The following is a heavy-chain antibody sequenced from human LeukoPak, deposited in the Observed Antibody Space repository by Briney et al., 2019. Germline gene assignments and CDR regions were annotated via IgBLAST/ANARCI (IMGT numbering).Heavy chain of an antibody. CDR3: ARHYPYGDDKYFQH. J-gene: IGHJ1*01. Sequence: PGGSLRLSCAASGLTFSGYWMHWVRQSPGKGLVWVSRIKSDGSSTSYADSVKGRFTTSTDNAKNTLFLQMNSLRAEDTAVYYCARHYPYGDDKYFQHWGQGTLVTVSS. CDR2: IKSDGSST. D-gene: IGHD4-17*01. V-gene: IGHV3-74*01. CDR1: GLTFSGYW.